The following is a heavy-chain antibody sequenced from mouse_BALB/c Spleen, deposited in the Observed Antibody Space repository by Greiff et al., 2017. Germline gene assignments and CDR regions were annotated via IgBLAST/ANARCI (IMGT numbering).Heavy chain of an antibody. Sequence: EVKLMESGPGLVKPSQSLSLTCSVTGYSITSGYYWNWIRQFPGNKLEWMGYISYDGSNNYNPSLKNRISITRDTSKNQFFLKLNSVTTEDTATYYCAREGTPITGGAMDYWGQGTSVTVSS. CDR2: ISYDGSN. V-gene: IGHV3-6*02. CDR1: GYSITSGYY. D-gene: IGHD1-1*01. J-gene: IGHJ4*01. CDR3: AREGTPITGGAMDY.